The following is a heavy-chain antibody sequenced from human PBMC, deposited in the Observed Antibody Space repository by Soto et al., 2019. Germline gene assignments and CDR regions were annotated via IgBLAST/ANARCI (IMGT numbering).Heavy chain of an antibody. V-gene: IGHV3-23*01. D-gene: IGHD1-26*01. CDR2: ISGSGVST. CDR1: GFTFSSYA. CDR3: ARRGSGSYYDY. J-gene: IGHJ4*02. Sequence: EVQLLESGGGLVQPGGSLRLSCAASGFTFSSYAMRWVRQAPGKGLEWVSAISGSGVSTYYADSVKGRFTISRDNSKNTLYLQMNSLRAEDTAVYYCARRGSGSYYDYWGQGTLVTFSS.